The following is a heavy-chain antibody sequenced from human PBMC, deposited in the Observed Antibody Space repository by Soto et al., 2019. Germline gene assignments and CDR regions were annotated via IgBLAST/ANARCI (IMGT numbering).Heavy chain of an antibody. CDR3: TRARCYYCAGTHNRFEA. CDR2: IYYSGST. CDR1: VGSISSGDYY. D-gene: IGHD3-10*01. Sequence: SETLSLTCTVSVGSISSGDYYCSWIRQPPWKGLEWIGYIYYSGSTYYNPSLKSRVTISVDTSKNQFSLKLSSVTAADTAVYYCTRARCYYCAGTHNRFEAWGQGTMVTLSS. V-gene: IGHV4-30-4*01. J-gene: IGHJ5*02.